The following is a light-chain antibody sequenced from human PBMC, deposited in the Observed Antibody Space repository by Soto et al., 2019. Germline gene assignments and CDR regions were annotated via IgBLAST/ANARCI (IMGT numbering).Light chain of an antibody. CDR2: DAS. Sequence: QSVLTQPASVSGSPGQSITISCTGTSSDVGGYNYVSWYQQHPGKAPKLMIYDASNRPSGVSNRFSGSKSGNTASLTISGLQAEDEADYYCSSYTSSSTPVFGGGSKLTVL. V-gene: IGLV2-14*01. CDR1: SSDVGGYNY. CDR3: SSYTSSSTPV. J-gene: IGLJ2*01.